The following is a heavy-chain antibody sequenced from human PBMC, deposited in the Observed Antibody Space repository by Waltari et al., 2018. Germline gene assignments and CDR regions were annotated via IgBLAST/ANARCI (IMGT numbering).Heavy chain of an antibody. CDR3: AKVISWQWLVPHYFDY. CDR2: ISGSGGST. CDR1: GFTFSSYA. J-gene: IGHJ4*02. D-gene: IGHD6-19*01. Sequence: EVQLLESGGGLEQPGGSLRLSCAASGFTFSSYAMSWVRQAPGKGLEWVSAISGSGGSTYYADSVKGRFTISRDNSKNTLYLQMNSLRAEDTAVYYCAKVISWQWLVPHYFDYWGQGTLVTVSS. V-gene: IGHV3-23*01.